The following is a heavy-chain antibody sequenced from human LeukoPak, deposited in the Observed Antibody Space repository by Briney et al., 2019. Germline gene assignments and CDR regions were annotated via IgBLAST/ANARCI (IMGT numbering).Heavy chain of an antibody. CDR3: ARANRVVAADYYYYYMEV. J-gene: IGHJ6*03. V-gene: IGHV1-2*02. D-gene: IGHD2-15*01. Sequence: ASVTVSCTASGYIFTGYYMHWVRQAPGQGLEWMGWLNPNSGDTEYAQKFQGRVTMTRDTSISTAYMELSRLRSDDTAVYYCARANRVVAADYYYYYMEVWGKGTAVTVS. CDR2: LNPNSGDT. CDR1: GYIFTGYY.